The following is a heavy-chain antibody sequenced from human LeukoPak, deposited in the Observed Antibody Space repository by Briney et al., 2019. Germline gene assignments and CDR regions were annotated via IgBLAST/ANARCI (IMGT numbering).Heavy chain of an antibody. CDR2: IRYDGSNK. CDR1: GFTFSSYG. V-gene: IGHV3-30*02. J-gene: IGHJ3*02. CDR3: AKDQGQLERPDAFDI. Sequence: GGSLRLSCAASGFTFSSYGMPWVRQAPGKGLEWVAFIRYDGSNKYYADSVKGRFTISRDNSKNTLYLQMNSLRAEDTAVYYCAKDQGQLERPDAFDIWGQGTMVTVSS. D-gene: IGHD1-1*01.